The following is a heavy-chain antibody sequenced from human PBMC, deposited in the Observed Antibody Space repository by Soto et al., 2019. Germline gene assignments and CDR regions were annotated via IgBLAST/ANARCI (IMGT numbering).Heavy chain of an antibody. V-gene: IGHV1-24*01. Sequence: GAPVKVSCKVSGYTLTELSMHWVRQAPGKGLEWMGGFDPEDGETIYAQKFQGRVTMTEDTSTDTAYMELSSLRSEDTAVYYCATVGNWNFYYYYYGMDVWGQGTTVTVSS. CDR1: GYTLTELS. CDR3: ATVGNWNFYYYYYGMDV. J-gene: IGHJ6*02. CDR2: FDPEDGET. D-gene: IGHD1-7*01.